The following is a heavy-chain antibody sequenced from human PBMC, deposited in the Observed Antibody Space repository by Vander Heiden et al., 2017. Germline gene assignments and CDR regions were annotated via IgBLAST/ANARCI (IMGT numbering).Heavy chain of an antibody. D-gene: IGHD3-3*01. CDR1: GVPFSSYA. CDR2: ISGSGGST. J-gene: IGHJ5*02. V-gene: IGHV3-23*01. CDR3: AKTPSGRDFWSGPS. Sequence: EVQLLESGGGLVKPGGSLRPFCAASGVPFSSYAMSWVRQAPGKGLEWVSAISGSGGSTYYADSVKGRFTISRDNSKNTLYLQMNSLRAEDTAVYYCAKTPSGRDFWSGPSWSQGTLVTVSS.